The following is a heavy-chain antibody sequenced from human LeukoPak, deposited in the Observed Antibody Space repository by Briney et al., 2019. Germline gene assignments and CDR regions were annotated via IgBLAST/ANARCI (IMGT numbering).Heavy chain of an antibody. Sequence: GGSLRLSCAASGFTFSSYGMHWVRQAPGKGLEWVAVISYDGSNKYYADSVKGRFTISRDNSKNTLYLQMNSLRAEDTAVYYCARVVSRLSDYYYYMDVWGKGTTVTVSS. CDR2: ISYDGSNK. V-gene: IGHV3-30*03. J-gene: IGHJ6*03. CDR3: ARVVSRLSDYYYYMDV. D-gene: IGHD3-16*02. CDR1: GFTFSSYG.